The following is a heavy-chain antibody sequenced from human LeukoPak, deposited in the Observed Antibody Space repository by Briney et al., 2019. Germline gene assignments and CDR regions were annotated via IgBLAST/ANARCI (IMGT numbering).Heavy chain of an antibody. J-gene: IGHJ4*02. CDR2: ISYDGSNK. CDR3: ARDFISRWKYYDTSGYYDY. D-gene: IGHD3-22*01. V-gene: IGHV3-30*04. Sequence: PGRSLRLSCAASVFTFSGYAMHWVGQAPGKRLEWLAVISYDGSNKDYADCVKGRFTISRDNSRNTLSLQINSLRAEDTAVYYCARDFISRWKYYDTSGYYDYWGQGTLVTVSS. CDR1: VFTFSGYA.